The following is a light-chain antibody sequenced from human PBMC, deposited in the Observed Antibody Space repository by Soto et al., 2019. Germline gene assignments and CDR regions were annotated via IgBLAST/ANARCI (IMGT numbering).Light chain of an antibody. CDR3: QQYNNWPLT. V-gene: IGKV3-15*01. CDR2: GAS. CDR1: QSVSSD. J-gene: IGKJ4*01. Sequence: EIVLTQSPATLSVAPGERATLSCRASQSVSSDLAWFQQKPGQAPRLLMYGASTRATGIPARFSGRGSGTEFTLTISSLQSEDFALYHFQQYNNWPLTFGGGTKVEIK.